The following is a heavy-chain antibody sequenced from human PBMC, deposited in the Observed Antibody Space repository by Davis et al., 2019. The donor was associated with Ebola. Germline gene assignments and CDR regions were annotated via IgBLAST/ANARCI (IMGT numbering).Heavy chain of an antibody. D-gene: IGHD5-12*01. CDR1: GFTFSSHW. CDR3: ANVGYGDRYFDY. V-gene: IGHV3-23*01. Sequence: PGGSLRLSCAASGFTFSSHWMHWVRQGPGKGLEWVSGISGSGATTNYADSVKGRFTISRDNSKNTLFLQMNSLRAEDTAVYYCANVGYGDRYFDYWGQGTLVTVSS. CDR2: ISGSGATT. J-gene: IGHJ4*02.